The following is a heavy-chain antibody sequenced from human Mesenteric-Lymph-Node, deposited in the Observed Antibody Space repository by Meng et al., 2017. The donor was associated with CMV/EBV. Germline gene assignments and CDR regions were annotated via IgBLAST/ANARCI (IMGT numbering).Heavy chain of an antibody. CDR2: INGKGTII. V-gene: IGHV3-48*04. CDR3: ARIRDY. J-gene: IGHJ4*02. Sequence: GESLKISCAGSGFTFSDPSLNWVRQAPGKGLEWVAFINGKGTIIHYADSLKGRFTISRDNAKKSLYLQMNNLRVEDTAIYYCARIRDYWGQGTLVTVSS. CDR1: GFTFSDPS. D-gene: IGHD3-10*01.